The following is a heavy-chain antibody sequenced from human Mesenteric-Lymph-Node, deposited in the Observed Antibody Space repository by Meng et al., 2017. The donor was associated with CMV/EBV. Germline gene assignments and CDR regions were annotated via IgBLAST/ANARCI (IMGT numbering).Heavy chain of an antibody. J-gene: IGHJ6*02. V-gene: IGHV1-69*05. CDR3: AGAYQYYAMDV. D-gene: IGHD4/OR15-4a*01. Sequence: SVMVSCKASRGIFSSYAISWVRQAPAQGLESMGGIIPIFGTPNYAQNFQGRVTITTDESTSTAYMELSSLRSEDTAVYYCAGAYQYYAMDVWGQGTTVTVSS. CDR1: RGIFSSYA. CDR2: IIPIFGTP.